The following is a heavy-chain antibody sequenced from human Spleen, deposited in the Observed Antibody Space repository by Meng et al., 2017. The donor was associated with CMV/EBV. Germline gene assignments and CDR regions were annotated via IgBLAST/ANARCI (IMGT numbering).Heavy chain of an antibody. D-gene: IGHD3-16*01. CDR1: GFTFSTYG. V-gene: IGHV3-30-3*01. CDR3: ARGKGDYYGMDV. J-gene: IGHJ6*02. Sequence: LSLTRAAFGFTFSTYGMHWVRQAPGKGLEWVAVISYDGSNRYYADSVKGRFTISRDNSKNTLYLQMIILRAEDTAVYYCARGKGDYYGMDVWGQGTTVTVSS. CDR2: ISYDGSNR.